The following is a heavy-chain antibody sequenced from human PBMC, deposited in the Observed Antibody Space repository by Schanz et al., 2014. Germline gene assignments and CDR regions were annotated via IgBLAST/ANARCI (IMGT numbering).Heavy chain of an antibody. J-gene: IGHJ4*02. CDR1: GFTFNSYA. CDR3: AKYRYSVFDFDY. CDR2: VSGGGDST. D-gene: IGHD3-16*02. V-gene: IGHV3-23*04. Sequence: EVQLVESGGGLVQPGGSLRLSCAASGFTFNSYAMSWVRRAPGKGLEWVSGVSGGGDSTYYTNSVKGRFTISRDNSKNTLYLQMNSLRAEDTAIYYCAKYRYSVFDFDYWGQGTLVTVSS.